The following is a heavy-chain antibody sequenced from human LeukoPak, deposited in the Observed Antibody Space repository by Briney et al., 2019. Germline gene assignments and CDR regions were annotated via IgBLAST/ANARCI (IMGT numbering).Heavy chain of an antibody. CDR1: GGPISSYY. J-gene: IGHJ4*02. V-gene: IGHV4-4*07. CDR2: ISTSGST. D-gene: IGHD4-17*01. Sequence: SEALSLTCTVSGGPISSYYWSWIRQPAGKGLEWIGRISTSGSTNYNPSLKSRVTISVDTSKNQFSLKLSSVTAADTAVYYCARHNYGDYVFYYWGQGTLVTVSS. CDR3: ARHNYGDYVFYY.